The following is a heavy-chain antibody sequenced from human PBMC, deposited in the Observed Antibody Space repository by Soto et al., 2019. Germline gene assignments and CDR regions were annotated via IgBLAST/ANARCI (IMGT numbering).Heavy chain of an antibody. J-gene: IGHJ6*03. V-gene: IGHV3-7*01. D-gene: IGHD3-3*01. CDR2: IKQDGSEE. Sequence: GGSLILSCAASGFTFSSYCMHWVRQAPGKGLEWVASIKQDGSEEYYVDSVRGRFTISRDNAESSVYLQMDSLGADDTAVYYCAKTFTSNRFYYFYMDVWGKGTTVTVSS. CDR3: AKTFTSNRFYYFYMDV. CDR1: GFTFSSYC.